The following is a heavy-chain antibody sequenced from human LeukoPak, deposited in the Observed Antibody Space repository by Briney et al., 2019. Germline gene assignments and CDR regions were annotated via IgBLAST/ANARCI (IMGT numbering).Heavy chain of an antibody. J-gene: IGHJ5*02. CDR1: GGSITTTYY. D-gene: IGHD3-10*01. Sequence: PSETLSLTCSVSGGSITTTYYWSWIRQPPGGGLEWIVSLYHSGNSNYNPSLKSRVTMSVDTSKNQFSLQLTSMTAADTAIYYCTRHQTNFYGSGAPFDPWGQGTLVTVSS. CDR2: LYHSGNS. CDR3: TRHQTNFYGSGAPFDP. V-gene: IGHV4-39*01.